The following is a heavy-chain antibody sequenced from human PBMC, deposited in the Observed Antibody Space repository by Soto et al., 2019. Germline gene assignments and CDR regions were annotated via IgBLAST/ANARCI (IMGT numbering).Heavy chain of an antibody. CDR3: ARGRYCLTGRCFPNWFDS. CDR2: IYYSTTT. J-gene: IGHJ5*01. V-gene: IGHV4-61*01. Sequence: TSATLSLTWTVAGGSVISGSYCLSWIRQPPGKGLEWIGYIYYSTTTYYNPSFESRVAISLDTSKSQFSLTVTSVTAADTAVYFCARGRYCLTGRCFPNWFDSWGQGTLVTVSS. CDR1: GGSVISGSYC. D-gene: IGHD2-15*01.